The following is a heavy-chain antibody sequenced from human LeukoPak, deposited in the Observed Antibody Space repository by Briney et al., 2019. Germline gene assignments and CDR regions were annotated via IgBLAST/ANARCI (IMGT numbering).Heavy chain of an antibody. CDR3: AKALWGYCSSTSCYTIDY. CDR1: GFTFSSYA. Sequence: PGGSLRLSCAASGFTFSSYAMSWVRQAPGKGLEWVSAISGSGGSTYYADSVKGRFTISRDNSKNTLYLQMNSLRAEDTAVYYCAKALWGYCSSTSCYTIDYWGQGTLVTVSS. D-gene: IGHD2-2*02. J-gene: IGHJ4*02. V-gene: IGHV3-23*01. CDR2: ISGSGGST.